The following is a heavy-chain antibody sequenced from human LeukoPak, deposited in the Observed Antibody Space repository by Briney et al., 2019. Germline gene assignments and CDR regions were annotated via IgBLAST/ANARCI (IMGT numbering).Heavy chain of an antibody. Sequence: GGSLRLSCAASGFTFSSYEMNWVRQAPGKGLEWVSAISGSGGSTYYADSVKGRFTISRDNSKNTLYLQMNSLRAEDTAVYYCAKHERVLLWFGELSKGYYFDYWGQGTLVTVSS. J-gene: IGHJ4*02. D-gene: IGHD3-10*01. CDR2: ISGSGGST. CDR1: GFTFSSYE. V-gene: IGHV3-23*01. CDR3: AKHERVLLWFGELSKGYYFDY.